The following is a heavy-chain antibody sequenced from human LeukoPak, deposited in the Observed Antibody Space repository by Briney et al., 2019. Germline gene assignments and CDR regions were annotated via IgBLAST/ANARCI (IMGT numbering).Heavy chain of an antibody. J-gene: IGHJ4*02. CDR1: GVSISSSNSY. D-gene: IGHD3/OR15-3a*01. CDR2: IYYSGNT. V-gene: IGHV4-39*01. Sequence: SETLSLTCTVSGVSISSSNSYWGWIRHPPGKGLEWIGSIYYSGNTYYNASLKSQVSISIDTSKNQFSLRLTSVTAADTAVYYCARQTGSGLFILPGGQGTLVTVSS. CDR3: ARQTGSGLFILP.